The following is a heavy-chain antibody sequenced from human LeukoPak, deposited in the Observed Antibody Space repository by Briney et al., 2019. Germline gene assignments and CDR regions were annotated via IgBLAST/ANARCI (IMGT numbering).Heavy chain of an antibody. CDR3: AANEGGYGGNSFDY. CDR2: IIPILGIA. D-gene: IGHD4-23*01. CDR1: GGTFSSYT. J-gene: IGHJ4*02. Sequence: ASVKVSCKASGGTFSSYTISWVRQAPGQGLEWTGRIIPILGIANYAQKFQGRVTITADKSTSTAYMELSSLRSEDTAVYYCAANEGGYGGNSFDYWGQGTLVTVSS. V-gene: IGHV1-69*02.